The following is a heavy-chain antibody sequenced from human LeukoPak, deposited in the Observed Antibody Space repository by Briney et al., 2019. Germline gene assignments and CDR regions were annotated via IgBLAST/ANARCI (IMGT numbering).Heavy chain of an antibody. D-gene: IGHD1-26*01. CDR1: GGSFSGYY. Sequence: NPSETLSLTCAVYGGSFSGYYWSWIRQPPGKGLEWIGSIYHSGSTYYNPSLKSRVTISVDTSKNQFSLKLSSVTAADTAVYYCARLGGSYYEYYFDYWGQGTLVTVSS. CDR2: IYHSGST. CDR3: ARLGGSYYEYYFDY. J-gene: IGHJ4*02. V-gene: IGHV4-34*01.